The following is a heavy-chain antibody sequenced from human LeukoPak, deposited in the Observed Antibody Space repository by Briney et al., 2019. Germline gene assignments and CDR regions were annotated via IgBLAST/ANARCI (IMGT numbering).Heavy chain of an antibody. CDR3: AKDYSSSGYYFDY. D-gene: IGHD6-6*01. J-gene: IGHJ4*02. CDR1: GFTFSSYA. CDR2: ISYDGSNK. Sequence: PGGSLRLSCAASGFTFSSYAMHWVRQAPGKGLEWVAVISYDGSNKYYADSVKGRFTISRDNSKNTLYLQMNSLRAEDTAVYYCAKDYSSSGYYFDYWGQGTLVTVSS. V-gene: IGHV3-30-3*01.